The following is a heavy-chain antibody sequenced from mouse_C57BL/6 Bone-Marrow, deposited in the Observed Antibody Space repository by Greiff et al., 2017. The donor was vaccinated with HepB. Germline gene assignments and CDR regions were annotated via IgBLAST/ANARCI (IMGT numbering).Heavy chain of an antibody. D-gene: IGHD2-5*01. J-gene: IGHJ3*01. CDR3: ARKDYSNYVKSAWFAY. CDR1: GYSITSGYY. Sequence: EVQLVESGPGLVKPSQSLSLTCSVTGYSITSGYYWNWIRQFPGNKLEWMGYISYDGSNNYNPSLKNRISITRDTSKNQFFLKLNSVTTEDTATYYCARKDYSNYVKSAWFAYWGQGTLVTVSA. V-gene: IGHV3-6*01. CDR2: ISYDGSN.